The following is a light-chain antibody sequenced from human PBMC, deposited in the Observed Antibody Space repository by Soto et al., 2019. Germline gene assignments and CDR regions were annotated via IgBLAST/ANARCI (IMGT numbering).Light chain of an antibody. V-gene: IGKV3-20*01. J-gene: IGKJ1*01. Sequence: EIVCRHSPGTLSLSPWERATLSSSASQSVSNNYLAWYQQKPGQAPRLLIYGASNRATGIPDRFGGSGSGTDFTLTISRLEPEDFAVYYCQQYGSSGTFGQGTKVDIK. CDR3: QQYGSSGT. CDR1: QSVSNNY. CDR2: GAS.